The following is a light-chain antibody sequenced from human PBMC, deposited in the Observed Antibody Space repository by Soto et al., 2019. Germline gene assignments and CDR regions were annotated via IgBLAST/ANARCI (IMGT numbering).Light chain of an antibody. CDR2: EVT. CDR3: SSYAGSNTPLFV. CDR1: SSDVGGFNY. Sequence: QSVLTQPPSASGSPGQSITISCTGTSSDVGGFNYVSWHQQHPGKAPKVIIYEVTKRPSGVPDRFSGSKSANTASLTVSGLQAEDEADYYCSSYAGSNTPLFVFGTGTKVTVL. V-gene: IGLV2-8*01. J-gene: IGLJ1*01.